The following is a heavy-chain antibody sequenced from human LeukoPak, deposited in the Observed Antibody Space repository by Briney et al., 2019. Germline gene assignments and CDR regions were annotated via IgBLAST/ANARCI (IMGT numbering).Heavy chain of an antibody. CDR3: ARGLSSGYPD. CDR2: INHSGST. V-gene: IGHV4-34*01. D-gene: IGHD3-22*01. CDR1: GGSFSGYY. Sequence: SETLSLTCAVYGGSFSGYYWSWIREPPGRGLEWIGEINHSGSTNYTPSLKSRVTISVDTSKNQFSLKLSSVTAADTAVYYCARGLSSGYPDWGQGTLVTVSS. J-gene: IGHJ4*02.